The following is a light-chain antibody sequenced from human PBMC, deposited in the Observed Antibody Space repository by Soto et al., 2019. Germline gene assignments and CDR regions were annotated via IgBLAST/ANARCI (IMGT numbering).Light chain of an antibody. Sequence: EVVLTQSPATLSLSPGERATLSCRASQSVSSNLAWYQQNPGQAPRLLIFDASNRATGIPARFSGSGSGTDFTLTISSLQSEDFAVYYCQQYNAWPRTFGQGTKVAIK. CDR1: QSVSSN. CDR3: QQYNAWPRT. CDR2: DAS. V-gene: IGKV3D-15*01. J-gene: IGKJ1*01.